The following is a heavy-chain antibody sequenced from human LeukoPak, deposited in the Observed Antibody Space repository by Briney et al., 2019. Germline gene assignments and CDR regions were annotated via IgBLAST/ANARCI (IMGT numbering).Heavy chain of an antibody. J-gene: IGHJ4*02. Sequence: KPGGSLRLSCAASGFTFSDFYMSWIRQAPGKGLEWVSYITSAGRAIYYADFVQGRFTISRDNARNSLYLQMNGLRAEDTAVYYCASDIVATSGDFWGQGTLVTVSS. CDR2: ITSAGRAI. V-gene: IGHV3-11*01. CDR3: ASDIVATSGDF. D-gene: IGHD5-12*01. CDR1: GFTFSDFY.